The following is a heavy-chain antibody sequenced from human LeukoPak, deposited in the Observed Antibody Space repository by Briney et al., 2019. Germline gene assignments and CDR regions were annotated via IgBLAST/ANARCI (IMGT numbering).Heavy chain of an antibody. Sequence: GASVKVSCKASGYTFTSYGISWVRQAPGQGLEWMGWISAYNGNTNYAQKLQGRVTMTTDTSTSTAYMELRSLRSDDTAVYYCAGGTEDTAMVTNYYYYKDVWGKGTTVTVSS. D-gene: IGHD5-18*01. CDR3: AGGTEDTAMVTNYYYYKDV. V-gene: IGHV1-18*01. CDR1: GYTFTSYG. J-gene: IGHJ6*03. CDR2: ISAYNGNT.